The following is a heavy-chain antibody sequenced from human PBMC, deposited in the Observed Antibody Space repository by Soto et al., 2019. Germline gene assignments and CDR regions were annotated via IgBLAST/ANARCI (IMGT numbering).Heavy chain of an antibody. CDR1: GYTFTSYG. Sequence: QVQLVQSGAEVKKPGASVKVSCKASGYTFTSYGISWVRQAPGQGLEWMGWISAYNGNTNYAQKLQGRVTTTTDTSTSTAYMELRSLRSDDTAVYYCARVSESGYSYDHFDYWGQGTLVTVSS. CDR2: ISAYNGNT. CDR3: ARVSESGYSYDHFDY. D-gene: IGHD5-18*01. J-gene: IGHJ4*02. V-gene: IGHV1-18*01.